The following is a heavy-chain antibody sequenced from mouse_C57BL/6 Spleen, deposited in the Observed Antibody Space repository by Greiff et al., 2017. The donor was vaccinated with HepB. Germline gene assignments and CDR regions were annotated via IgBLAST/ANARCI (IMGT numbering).Heavy chain of an antibody. Sequence: EVQVVESGGGLVQPGGSMKLSCAASGFTFSDAWMDWVRQSPEKGLEWVAEIRNKANNHATYYAESVKGRFTISRDDSKSSVYLQMNSLRAEDTGIYYCTLYGSSNLFDYWGQGTTLTVSS. CDR2: IRNKANNHAT. V-gene: IGHV6-6*01. CDR1: GFTFSDAW. CDR3: TLYGSSNLFDY. D-gene: IGHD1-1*01. J-gene: IGHJ2*01.